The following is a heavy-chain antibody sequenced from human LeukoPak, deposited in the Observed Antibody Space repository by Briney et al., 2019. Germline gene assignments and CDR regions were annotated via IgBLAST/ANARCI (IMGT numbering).Heavy chain of an antibody. V-gene: IGHV3-53*01. CDR2: IYSGGST. D-gene: IGHD1-26*01. J-gene: IGHJ4*02. CDR3: ARDMDSGSYY. CDR1: GFTFSSYG. Sequence: GGSLGLSCAASGFTFSSYGMSWVRQAPGKGLEWVSVIYSGGSTYYADSVKGRFTISRDNSKNTLYLQMNSLRAEDTAVYYCARDMDSGSYYGGQGTLVTVSS.